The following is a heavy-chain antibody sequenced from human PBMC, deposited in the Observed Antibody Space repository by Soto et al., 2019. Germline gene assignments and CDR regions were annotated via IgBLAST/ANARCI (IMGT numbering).Heavy chain of an antibody. V-gene: IGHV1-3*01. D-gene: IGHD6-6*01. Sequence: QVQLVQSGAEVKKPGASVKVSCKASGYTFTSYAMHWVRQAPGQRLEWMGWINAGNGNTKYSQKFQGRVTITRDTSASTAYMELSSLRSEDTAVYYCAGGRKGARDYYYYMDVWGKGTTVTVSS. CDR2: INAGNGNT. CDR1: GYTFTSYA. J-gene: IGHJ6*03. CDR3: AGGRKGARDYYYYMDV.